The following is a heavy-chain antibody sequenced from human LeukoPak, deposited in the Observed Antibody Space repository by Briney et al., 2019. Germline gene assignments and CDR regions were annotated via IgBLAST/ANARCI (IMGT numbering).Heavy chain of an antibody. J-gene: IGHJ4*02. Sequence: SETLSLTCTVSGGSISSYYWSWIRQPPGKGLEWIGYIYYSGSTNYNPSLKSRVTISVDTSKNQFSLKLSSVTAADTAVYYCARGSTVVTPVDYWGQGTLVTVSS. CDR2: IYYSGST. CDR1: GGSISSYY. V-gene: IGHV4-59*01. CDR3: ARGSTVVTPVDY. D-gene: IGHD4-23*01.